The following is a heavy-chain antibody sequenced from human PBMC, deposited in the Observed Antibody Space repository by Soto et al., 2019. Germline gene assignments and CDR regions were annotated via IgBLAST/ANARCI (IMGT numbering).Heavy chain of an antibody. V-gene: IGHV4-4*02. CDR2: IYHSGST. CDR3: ARAEIAARDWFDP. J-gene: IGHJ5*02. CDR1: SGSISSSNW. Sequence: PSETLSLTCAVSSGSISSSNWWSWVRQPPGKGLEWIGEIYHSGSTNYNPSLKSRVTISVDKSKNQFSLKLSSVTAADTAVYYCARAEIAARDWFDPWGQGTLVTVPQ. D-gene: IGHD6-6*01.